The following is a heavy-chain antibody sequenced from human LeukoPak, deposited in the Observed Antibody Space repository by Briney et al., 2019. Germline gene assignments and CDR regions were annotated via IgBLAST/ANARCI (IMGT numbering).Heavy chain of an antibody. Sequence: GGSLRLSCVASGFMFSSHNMNWVRQAPGKGLEWISYLSSSGSTIYYEDSVQGRFTISRDNAKKSLYLQMDSLRAEDTAVYYCARVLHKRNYDSSGYYGYWGQGTLVTVSS. CDR2: LSSSGSTI. J-gene: IGHJ4*02. CDR1: GFMFSSHN. D-gene: IGHD3-22*01. V-gene: IGHV3-48*01. CDR3: ARVLHKRNYDSSGYYGY.